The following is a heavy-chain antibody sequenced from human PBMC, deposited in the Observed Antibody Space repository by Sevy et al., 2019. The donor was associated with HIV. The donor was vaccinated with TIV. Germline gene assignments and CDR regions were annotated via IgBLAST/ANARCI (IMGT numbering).Heavy chain of an antibody. CDR1: GYSFTSYC. CDR2: IYPGDSDT. V-gene: IGHV5-51*01. J-gene: IGHJ4*02. D-gene: IGHD6-19*01. CDR3: ARQGIAVAGTGDFDY. Sequence: GESLKISCKGSGYSFTSYCIGWVRQMPGKGLEWMGIIYPGDSDTRYSPSFQGQVTISADKSISTAYLQWSSLKASDTAMYYCARQGIAVAGTGDFDYWGQGTLVTVSS.